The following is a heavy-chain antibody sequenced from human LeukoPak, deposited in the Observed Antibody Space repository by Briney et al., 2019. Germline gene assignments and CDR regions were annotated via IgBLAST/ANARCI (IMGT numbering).Heavy chain of an antibody. D-gene: IGHD3-10*01. CDR2: VNPDGSGT. V-gene: IGHV3-74*01. CDR1: GFNFSTYW. Sequence: PGGSLRLSWAASGFNFSTYWKHWVRQGPGKGPVWVSRVNPDGSGTSHADSVKGRFTISRDNAKNTLYLQMNSLRAEDTAVYYCARDSGSGSYSGYWGLGTLVTVSS. J-gene: IGHJ4*02. CDR3: ARDSGSGSYSGY.